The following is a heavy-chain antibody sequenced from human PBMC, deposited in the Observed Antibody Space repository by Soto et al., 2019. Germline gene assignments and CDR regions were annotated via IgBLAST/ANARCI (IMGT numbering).Heavy chain of an antibody. Sequence: QVQLVQSGADVKKPGTSVKISCTSSGSTFSSSFVHWVRQSSGQGFEWMGIINPGGDSATYAQKFRGRLSVTRDTTANTVYLELSRLTTQDTAIYYCTRGLTTRTYYKWGQGTLVTVSS. D-gene: IGHD3-10*01. V-gene: IGHV1-46*01. CDR2: INPGGDSA. CDR1: GSTFSSSF. CDR3: TRGLTTRTYYK. J-gene: IGHJ4*02.